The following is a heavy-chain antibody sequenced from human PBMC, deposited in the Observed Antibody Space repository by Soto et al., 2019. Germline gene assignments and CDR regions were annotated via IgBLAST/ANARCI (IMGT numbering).Heavy chain of an antibody. CDR1: GYTFIDHY. V-gene: IGHV1-2*02. J-gene: IGHJ3*01. Sequence: ASVKVSCKASGYTFIDHYIHWVRQAPGQGLEWMGWITPNSGATKYAQKFQGRVTMTRDASINTAYVDVTGLTFDDTAVYFCERAVERRGLNDEFDVWGQGTLVTVSS. D-gene: IGHD3-22*01. CDR2: ITPNSGAT. CDR3: ERAVERRGLNDEFDV.